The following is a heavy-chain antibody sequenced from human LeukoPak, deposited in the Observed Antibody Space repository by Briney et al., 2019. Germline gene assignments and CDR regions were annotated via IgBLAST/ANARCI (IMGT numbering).Heavy chain of an antibody. J-gene: IGHJ4*02. CDR3: ARDLGALTSSWYYLSYY. Sequence: ASVKVSCKASGYSFNNNGISWVRQAPGQGLDWREWINCYNGNTKYSQKIQGRVTMTKDTSTNTVYMELRSLRSDDTAVYYCARDLGALTSSWYYLSYYWGQGTLVTVSS. CDR1: GYSFNNNG. V-gene: IGHV1-18*04. D-gene: IGHD6-13*01. CDR2: INCYNGNT.